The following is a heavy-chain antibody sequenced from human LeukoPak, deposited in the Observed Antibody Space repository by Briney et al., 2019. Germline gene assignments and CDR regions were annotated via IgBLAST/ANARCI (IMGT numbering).Heavy chain of an antibody. J-gene: IGHJ4*02. Sequence: GGSLRLSCAASGFTFSSYWMSWVRQAPGKGLEWVANIKQDGSEKYYVDSVKGRFTISRDNAKNSLYLQMNNLRAEDTAVYYCARDLAAAGTRGLDYWGQGTLVTVSS. CDR2: IKQDGSEK. D-gene: IGHD6-13*01. CDR1: GFTFSSYW. V-gene: IGHV3-7*01. CDR3: ARDLAAAGTRGLDY.